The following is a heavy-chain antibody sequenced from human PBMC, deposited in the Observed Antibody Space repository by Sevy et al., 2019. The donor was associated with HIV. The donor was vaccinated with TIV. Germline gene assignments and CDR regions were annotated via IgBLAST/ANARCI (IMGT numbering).Heavy chain of an antibody. CDR2: ISSSSSYI. Sequence: GGSLRLSCAASGFTFSSYSMNWVRQAPGKGLEWVSSISSSSSYIYYADSVNGRFTISRDNAKNSLYLQMNSLRAEDTAVYYCARDRGYCSGGSCYSLFSNNYGMDVWGQGTAVTVSS. CDR3: ARDRGYCSGGSCYSLFSNNYGMDV. J-gene: IGHJ6*02. D-gene: IGHD2-15*01. CDR1: GFTFSSYS. V-gene: IGHV3-21*01.